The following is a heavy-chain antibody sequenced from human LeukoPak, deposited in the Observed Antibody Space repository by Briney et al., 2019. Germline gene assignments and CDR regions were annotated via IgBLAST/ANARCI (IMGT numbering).Heavy chain of an antibody. CDR3: ARDATGLGNYFDY. D-gene: IGHD7-27*01. CDR1: GGSISSYY. J-gene: IGHJ4*02. CDR2: IDHSGST. V-gene: IGHV4-59*12. Sequence: SETLSLTCTVSGGSISSYYWSWIRQPAGKGLEWIGNIDHSGSTYYNPSLKSRVTISVDTSKNQFSLNLNSVTAADTAVYYCARDATGLGNYFDYWGQGTLVTVSS.